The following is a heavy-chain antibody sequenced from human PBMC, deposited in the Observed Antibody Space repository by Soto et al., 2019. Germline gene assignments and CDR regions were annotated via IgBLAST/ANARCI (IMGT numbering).Heavy chain of an antibody. CDR3: ARVHRGWKERENYFYYMDV. Sequence: EVDLVESGGGLVQPGGSLRLSCVASGFMFRSYWMSWVRWAPGKGLEWVANLKPDGSEKDSVDSVKVRFTISRANAKTSLYLKMNSLRAEDTAVYYWARVHRGWKERENYFYYMDVWGKGTTVTVSS. D-gene: IGHD3-10*01. CDR1: GFMFRSYW. J-gene: IGHJ6*03. V-gene: IGHV3-7*04. CDR2: LKPDGSEK.